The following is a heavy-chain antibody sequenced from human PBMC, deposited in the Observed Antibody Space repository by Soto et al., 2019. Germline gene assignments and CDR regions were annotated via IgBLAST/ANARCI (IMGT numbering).Heavy chain of an antibody. Sequence: QLQLQESGPGLVKPSETLSLTCTVSGGSISSSSYYWGWIRQPPGKGLEWIGSIYYSGSTYYNPSLKSRVTISVDTSKNQFSLKLSSVTAADTAVYYCARYRYCSGGSCYSYYYYYGMDVWGQGTTVTVSS. CDR1: GGSISSSSYY. V-gene: IGHV4-39*01. D-gene: IGHD2-15*01. CDR2: IYYSGST. J-gene: IGHJ6*02. CDR3: ARYRYCSGGSCYSYYYYYGMDV.